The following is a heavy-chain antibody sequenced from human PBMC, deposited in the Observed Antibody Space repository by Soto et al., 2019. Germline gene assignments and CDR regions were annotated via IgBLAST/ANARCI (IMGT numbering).Heavy chain of an antibody. CDR1: GYTFTSYY. V-gene: IGHV1-46*01. CDR3: ARGEAVAGTVAGCFDY. D-gene: IGHD6-19*01. Sequence: QVQLVQSGAEVKKPGASVKVSCKASGYTFTSYYMHWVRQAPGQGLERMGIINPSGGSTSNAQKIQGRDTMTRETSTRTVYIELSSLRSEDTAVYYCARGEAVAGTVAGCFDYWGQGTLVTVSS. J-gene: IGHJ4*02. CDR2: INPSGGST.